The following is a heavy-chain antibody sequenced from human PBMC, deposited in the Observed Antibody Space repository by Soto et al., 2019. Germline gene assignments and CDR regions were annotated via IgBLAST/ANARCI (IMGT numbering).Heavy chain of an antibody. V-gene: IGHV3-33*01. CDR3: XRAGGTTVTGLXXXDS. CDR1: GFTFNTYS. CDR2: IWYDGTQK. D-gene: IGHD4-17*01. Sequence: QVQLEESGGGVVQPGRSLRLSCEASGFTFNTYSMHWVRQPPGKGLEWLAAIWYDGTQKYYADSVKGRFIISRDNSKKTLYLEMNSLRAEXXXXXXXXRAGGTTVTGLXXXDSWGQG. J-gene: IGHJ4*02.